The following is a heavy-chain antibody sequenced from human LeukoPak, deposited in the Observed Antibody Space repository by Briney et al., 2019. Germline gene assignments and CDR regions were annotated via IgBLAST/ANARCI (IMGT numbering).Heavy chain of an antibody. Sequence: SETLSLTCTVSGGSISSSSYYWGWIRQPPGKGLEWIGSIYYSGSTYYNPSLKSRVTISVDTSKNQFSLKLSSVTAADTAVYYCARVNYDFWSGYLGPFDYWGQGTLVTVSS. J-gene: IGHJ4*02. CDR1: GGSISSSSYY. CDR3: ARVNYDFWSGYLGPFDY. D-gene: IGHD3-3*01. CDR2: IYYSGST. V-gene: IGHV4-39*01.